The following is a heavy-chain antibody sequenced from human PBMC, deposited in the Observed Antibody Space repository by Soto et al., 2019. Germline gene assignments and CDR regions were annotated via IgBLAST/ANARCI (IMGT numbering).Heavy chain of an antibody. CDR3: ARGYFEQ. CDR1: GYSFITFY. CDR2: INPSGGAT. V-gene: IGHV1-46*01. J-gene: IGHJ4*02. Sequence: ASVKVSCKTSGYSFITFYMHWVRQAPGQGLEWMGIINPSGGATSYTHKFQGRVTMTRDTSTTTVYMELSGLRSEDTAIYYCARGYFEQWGQGTLVSVSS.